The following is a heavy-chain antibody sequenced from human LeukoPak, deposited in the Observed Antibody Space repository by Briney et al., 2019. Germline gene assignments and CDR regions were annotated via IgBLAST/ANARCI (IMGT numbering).Heavy chain of an antibody. Sequence: GSLRLSCAAPGFTFSSHSMNWVRQAPGKGLEWVSYISRSSSTIYYADSVKGRFTISRDNAKNSLYLQMNSLRAEDTAVYYCARDPYSSSSLDYWGQGTLVTVSS. J-gene: IGHJ4*02. V-gene: IGHV3-48*01. CDR3: ARDPYSSSSLDY. D-gene: IGHD6-13*01. CDR1: GFTFSSHS. CDR2: ISRSSSTI.